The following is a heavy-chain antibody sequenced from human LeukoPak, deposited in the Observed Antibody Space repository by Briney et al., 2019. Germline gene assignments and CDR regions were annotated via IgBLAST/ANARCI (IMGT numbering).Heavy chain of an antibody. V-gene: IGHV3-30*02. Sequence: PGGSLRLSCAASGFTFSSYGMHWVRQAPGMGLEWVAFIRYDGSNKYYADSVKGRFTISRDNSKNTLYLQMNSLRAEDTAVYYCANDPDYYDSSGYYFDYWGQGTLVTVSS. D-gene: IGHD3-22*01. CDR1: GFTFSSYG. CDR2: IRYDGSNK. J-gene: IGHJ4*02. CDR3: ANDPDYYDSSGYYFDY.